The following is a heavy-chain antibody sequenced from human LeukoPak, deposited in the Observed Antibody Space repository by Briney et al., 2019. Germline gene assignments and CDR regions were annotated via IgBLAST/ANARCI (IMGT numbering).Heavy chain of an antibody. CDR3: ARGPYAYYYDSSGYFLY. CDR1: GGTFSSYA. CDR2: IIPIFGTA. J-gene: IGHJ4*02. Sequence: SVKVSCKASGGTFSSYAISWVRQAPGQGLEWMGGIIPIFGTANYAQKFQGRVTITTDESASTAYMELSSLRSEDTAVYYCARGPYAYYYDSSGYFLYWGQGTLVTVS. V-gene: IGHV1-69*05. D-gene: IGHD3-22*01.